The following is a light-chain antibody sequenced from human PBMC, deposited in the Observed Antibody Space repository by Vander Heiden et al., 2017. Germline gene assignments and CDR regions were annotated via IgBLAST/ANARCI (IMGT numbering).Light chain of an antibody. Sequence: SYALTQPPSVSVSPGQTASITCSGDKLGDKYACWYQQKPGQSPVLVIYQDSKRPSGIPERFSGSNSGNTATLTISGTQAMDEADYYCQAWDSSTGDVVFGGGTKLTVL. CDR1: KLGDKY. V-gene: IGLV3-1*01. CDR2: QDS. J-gene: IGLJ2*01. CDR3: QAWDSSTGDVV.